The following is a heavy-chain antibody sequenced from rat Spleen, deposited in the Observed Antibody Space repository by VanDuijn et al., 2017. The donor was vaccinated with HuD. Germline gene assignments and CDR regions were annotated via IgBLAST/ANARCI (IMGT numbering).Heavy chain of an antibody. D-gene: IGHD5-1*01. CDR3: TNDWELYY. CDR2: ITDTGDGA. Sequence: EVQLVESGGGLVQPGRSLKLSCVASGFTFNNYWMNWIRQAPGKGPEWVASITDTGDGAYYPDSVKGRFTISRDNAQNTLYLQMNSLRSEDTATYYCTNDWELYYWGQGVMVTVSS. CDR1: GFTFNNYW. J-gene: IGHJ2*01. V-gene: IGHV5-31*01.